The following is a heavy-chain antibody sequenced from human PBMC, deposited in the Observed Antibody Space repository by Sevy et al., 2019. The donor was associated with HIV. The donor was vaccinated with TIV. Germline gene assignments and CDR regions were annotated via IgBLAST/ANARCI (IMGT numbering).Heavy chain of an antibody. CDR3: AREGCSKPHDY. CDR1: GFTFSNYA. CDR2: FSFGCGKI. J-gene: IGHJ4*02. V-gene: IGHV3-23*01. D-gene: IGHD2-2*01. Sequence: GGSLRLSCAAAGFTFSNYAMSWVRQAPGKGLEWVSTFSFGCGKINYADSVKGRFTISRDNSKNTLYLQMNSLRAEDTALYYCAREGCSKPHDYWGQGTLVTVSS.